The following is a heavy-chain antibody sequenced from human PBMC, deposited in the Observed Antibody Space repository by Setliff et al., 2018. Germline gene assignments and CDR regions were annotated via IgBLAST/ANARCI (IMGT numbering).Heavy chain of an antibody. V-gene: IGHV4-4*07. CDR2: IYIGGSA. D-gene: IGHD4-17*01. CDR1: GGSISSYY. CDR3: AHKYGDYVRYFQH. J-gene: IGHJ1*01. Sequence: PSETLSLTCTVSGGSISSYYWSWIRQPAGKGLEWIGHIYIGGSANYNPSLKSRVTMSIDTSKNQFSLKLNSVTAADTATYYCAHKYGDYVRYFQHWGQGTLVTVSS.